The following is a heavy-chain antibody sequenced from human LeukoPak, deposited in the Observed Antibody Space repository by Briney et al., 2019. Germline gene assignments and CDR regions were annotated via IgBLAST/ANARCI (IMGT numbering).Heavy chain of an antibody. J-gene: IGHJ4*02. CDR2: SYYSGST. CDR3: ASHYHDSSGGFGY. V-gene: IGHV4-39*01. Sequence: SETLSLTCTASGGSISSSSYYWGWVRQPPGRGLEWIGSSYYSGSTYYNPSLKSRVTVSEDTSKNQFSLKLSSVTAADTAVYYCASHYHDSSGGFGYWGQGTLVTVSS. CDR1: GGSISSSSYY. D-gene: IGHD3-22*01.